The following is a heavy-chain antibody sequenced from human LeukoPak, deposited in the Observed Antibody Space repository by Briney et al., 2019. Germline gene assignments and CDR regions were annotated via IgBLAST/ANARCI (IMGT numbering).Heavy chain of an antibody. D-gene: IGHD3-10*01. CDR2: IYPGDSDI. CDR3: ASLRAPRRFDAFDI. CDR1: GYIFTNYW. J-gene: IGHJ3*02. Sequence: GESLKISCKGSGYIFTNYWIGWVRQMLGKGLEWMGIIYPGDSDIRYSPSFQGQVTISADKSISTAYLQWSGLKASDTAMYYCASLRAPRRFDAFDIWGQGTMVTVSS. V-gene: IGHV5-51*01.